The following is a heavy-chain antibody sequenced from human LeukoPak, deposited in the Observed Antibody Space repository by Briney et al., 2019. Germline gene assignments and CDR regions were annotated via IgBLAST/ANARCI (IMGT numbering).Heavy chain of an antibody. J-gene: IGHJ6*02. CDR2: IYKGGST. Sequence: TGGSLRLSCAASGFIVSSDYMSWVRQAPGKGLEWVSVIYKGGSTYYADSVKGRFTISIDTSKNTLYLQMNSLRAEDTAVYHCAREAEITIFGEHYGMDVWGQGTTVTVSS. D-gene: IGHD3-3*01. CDR1: GFIVSSDY. CDR3: AREAEITIFGEHYGMDV. V-gene: IGHV3-53*01.